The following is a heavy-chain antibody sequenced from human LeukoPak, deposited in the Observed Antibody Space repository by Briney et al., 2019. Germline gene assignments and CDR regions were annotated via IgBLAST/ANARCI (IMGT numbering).Heavy chain of an antibody. V-gene: IGHV1-3*01. Sequence: ASVKASCKASGYTFTSYAMHWVRQAPGQRLKWMGWINAGNGNTKYSQKFQGRVTITRDTSASTAYMELSSLRSEDTAVYYCASYSVDDAFDIWGQGTMVTVSS. J-gene: IGHJ3*02. D-gene: IGHD2-21*01. CDR2: INAGNGNT. CDR3: ASYSVDDAFDI. CDR1: GYTFTSYA.